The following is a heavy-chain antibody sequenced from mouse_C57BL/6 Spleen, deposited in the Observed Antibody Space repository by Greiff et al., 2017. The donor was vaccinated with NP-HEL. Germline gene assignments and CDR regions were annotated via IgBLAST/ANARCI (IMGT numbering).Heavy chain of an antibody. CDR3: AREGNYYGSSYAYFAY. CDR1: GYAFSSSW. CDR2: IYPGDGDT. J-gene: IGHJ3*01. D-gene: IGHD1-1*01. Sequence: VQLQQSGPELVKPGASVKISCTASGYAFSSSWMNWVKQRPGKGLEWIGRIYPGDGDTNYNGKFKGQATLTADKSTSTAYMQLSSLTTEDSAVYVCAREGNYYGSSYAYFAYWGQGTLVTVSA. V-gene: IGHV1-82*01.